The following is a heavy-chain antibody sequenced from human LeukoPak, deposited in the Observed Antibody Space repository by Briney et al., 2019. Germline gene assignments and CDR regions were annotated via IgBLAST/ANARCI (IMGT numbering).Heavy chain of an antibody. CDR2: IYYSGRT. J-gene: IGHJ3*02. V-gene: IGHV4-59*08. CDR3: ARHWIRYCSGGSCYSWAFDI. Sequence: PSETLSLTCTVSGGSISSDYWSWIRQPPGKGLEWIGYIYYSGRTSYNPSLKSRVTISIDTSKNQFSLKLSPVTAADTAVYYCARHWIRYCSGGSCYSWAFDIWGQGTMVTVSS. D-gene: IGHD2-15*01. CDR1: GGSISSDY.